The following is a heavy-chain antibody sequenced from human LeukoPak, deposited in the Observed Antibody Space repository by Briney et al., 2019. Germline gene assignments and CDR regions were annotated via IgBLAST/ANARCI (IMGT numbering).Heavy chain of an antibody. CDR3: EVYSA. J-gene: IGHJ1*01. CDR2: INQDGSRI. D-gene: IGHD4-11*01. V-gene: IGHV3-7*01. Sequence: GGSLRLSCAASGSFTFSNYWMNWLRPAPGKELEWVANINQDGSRIYYVDSVEGRFTISRDNAKNSLYLQMNSLRAGDTAVYYCEVYSAWGQGTLVTVSS. CDR1: GSFTFSNYW.